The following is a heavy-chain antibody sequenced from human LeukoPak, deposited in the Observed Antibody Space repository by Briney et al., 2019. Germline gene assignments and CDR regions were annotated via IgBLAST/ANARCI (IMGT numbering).Heavy chain of an antibody. CDR2: ISGSGGST. CDR3: AKGIRFLEWFDYYYMDV. V-gene: IGHV3-23*01. J-gene: IGHJ6*03. CDR1: GFTFSSYA. D-gene: IGHD3-3*01. Sequence: GESLKISCAASGFTFSSYAMSWVRQAPGEGLEWVSAISGSGGSTYYADSVKGRFTISRDNSKNTLYLQMNSLRAEDTAVYYCAKGIRFLEWFDYYYMDVWGKGTTVTVSS.